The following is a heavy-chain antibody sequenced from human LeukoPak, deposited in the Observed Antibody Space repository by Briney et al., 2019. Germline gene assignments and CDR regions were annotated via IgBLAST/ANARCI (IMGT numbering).Heavy chain of an antibody. J-gene: IGHJ5*02. V-gene: IGHV1-2*02. CDR1: VYTFTDFN. CDR2: IDHHRGGT. D-gene: IGHD5-24*01. Sequence: ASVRVSCTSSVYTFTDFNIHWVRQAPGQRLEYMGWIDHHRGGTNYATRFQGRVTLTRDTSINTVYMELSSLTSDDTAIYYCAILHCPTRRCYKRFADFDPWGQGTLVTVSS. CDR3: AILHCPTRRCYKRFADFDP.